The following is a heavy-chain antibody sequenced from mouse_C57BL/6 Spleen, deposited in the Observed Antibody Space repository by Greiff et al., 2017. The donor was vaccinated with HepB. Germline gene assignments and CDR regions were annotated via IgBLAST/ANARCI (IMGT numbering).Heavy chain of an antibody. D-gene: IGHD2-2*01. Sequence: EVKLMESGEGLVKPGGSLKLSCAASGFTFSSYAMSWVRQTPEKRLEWVAYISSGGDYIYYADTVKGRFTISRDNARNTLYLQMSSLKSEDTAMYYCTRDRGLRLRVDYAMDYWGQGTSVTVSS. V-gene: IGHV5-9-1*02. CDR3: TRDRGLRLRVDYAMDY. CDR1: GFTFSSYA. CDR2: ISSGGDYI. J-gene: IGHJ4*01.